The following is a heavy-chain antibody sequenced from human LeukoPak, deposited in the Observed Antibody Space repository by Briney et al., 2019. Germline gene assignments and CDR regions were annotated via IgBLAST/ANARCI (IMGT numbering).Heavy chain of an antibody. D-gene: IGHD1-20*01. Sequence: SQTLSLTCTVSGRSISSGGYYWSWLRQRPGKGLEWIGYIYYSGSTYYNPLLKSRVTISEDTSKNQFSLKLSSVTAADTAVYYCARGLTGTHWGHFDYWGQGTLVTVSS. CDR3: ARGLTGTHWGHFDY. CDR1: GRSISSGGYY. V-gene: IGHV4-31*03. J-gene: IGHJ4*02. CDR2: IYYSGST.